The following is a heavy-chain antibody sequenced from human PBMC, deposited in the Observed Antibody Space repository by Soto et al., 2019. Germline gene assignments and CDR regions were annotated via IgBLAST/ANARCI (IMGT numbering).Heavy chain of an antibody. CDR2: IYYSGST. J-gene: IGHJ5*02. Sequence: ASETLSLTCTVSGGSISSYYWSWIRQPPGKGLEWIGYIYYSGSTNYNPSLKSRVTISVDTSKNQFSLKLSSVTAADTAVYYCARIVRDCSSTSCYQGWFDPWGQGTLVTVSS. CDR1: GGSISSYY. D-gene: IGHD2-2*01. CDR3: ARIVRDCSSTSCYQGWFDP. V-gene: IGHV4-59*01.